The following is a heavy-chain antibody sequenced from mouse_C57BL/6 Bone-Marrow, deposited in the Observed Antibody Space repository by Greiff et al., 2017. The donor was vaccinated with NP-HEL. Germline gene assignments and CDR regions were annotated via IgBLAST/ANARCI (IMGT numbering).Heavy chain of an antibody. CDR2: ISDGGSYT. D-gene: IGHD1-1*01. CDR1: GFTFSSYA. V-gene: IGHV5-4*01. CDR3: AREGGITTVVAFDY. Sequence: EVKLMESGGGLVKPGGSLKLSCAASGFTFSSYAMSWVRQTPEKRLEWVATISDGGSYTYYPDNVKGRFTISRDNAKNNLYLQMSHLKSEDTAMYYCAREGGITTVVAFDYWGQGTTLTVSS. J-gene: IGHJ2*01.